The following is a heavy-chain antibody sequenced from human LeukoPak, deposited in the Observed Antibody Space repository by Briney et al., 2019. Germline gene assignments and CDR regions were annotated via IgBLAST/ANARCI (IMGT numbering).Heavy chain of an antibody. CDR1: GYTFTAYY. CDR2: INPNSGDT. J-gene: IGHJ4*02. Sequence: ASVKVSCKASGYTFTAYYIHWVRQAPGQGLEWMAWINPNSGDTYSAPQFQGRVTMTRDTSISTASMELSWLSSDDTAVYYCATGVATAFTYWGQGTMVTVSS. CDR3: ATGVATAFTY. V-gene: IGHV1-2*02. D-gene: IGHD5-18*01.